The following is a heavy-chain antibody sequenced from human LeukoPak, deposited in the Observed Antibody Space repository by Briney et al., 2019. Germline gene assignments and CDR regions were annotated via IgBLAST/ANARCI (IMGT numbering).Heavy chain of an antibody. CDR1: GFTFSSYA. J-gene: IGHJ4*02. D-gene: IGHD2-15*01. CDR3: ARTLVVVTATSSY. CDR2: ISSSGSTI. V-gene: IGHV3-48*03. Sequence: GGSLRLSCAASGFTFSSYAMSWVRQAPGKGLEWVSYISSSGSTIYYADSVRGRFTISRDNAKNSLYLQMNSLRAEDTAVYYCARTLVVVTATSSYWGQGTLVTVSS.